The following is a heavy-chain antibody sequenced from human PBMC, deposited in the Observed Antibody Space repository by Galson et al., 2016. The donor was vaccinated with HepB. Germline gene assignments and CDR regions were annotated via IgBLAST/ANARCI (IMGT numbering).Heavy chain of an antibody. J-gene: IGHJ4*02. CDR3: ARDLYCGGDCYLVY. CDR1: GGTFRSYA. D-gene: IGHD2-21*02. V-gene: IGHV1-69*13. Sequence: SVKVSCKASGGTFRSYAISWVRQAPGQGLEWMGGIIPIFGTANYAQKFQGRVTITADESTSTAYMELSSLRSEDTAVYYCARDLYCGGDCYLVYWGQGTLVTVAA. CDR2: IIPIFGTA.